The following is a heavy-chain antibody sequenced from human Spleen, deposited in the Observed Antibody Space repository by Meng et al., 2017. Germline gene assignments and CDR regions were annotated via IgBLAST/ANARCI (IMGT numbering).Heavy chain of an antibody. CDR1: GGSISSSNW. CDR3: ARVGTVVGERLDY. J-gene: IGHJ4*02. D-gene: IGHD3-16*01. CDR2: IYHSGST. Sequence: SETLSLTCAVSGGSISSSNWWSWVRQPPGKGLEWIGEIYHSGSTNYNPSLKSRVTISVDKSKNQFSLKLSSVTAADTAVYYCARVGTVVGERLDYWGQGTLVTVSS. V-gene: IGHV4-4*02.